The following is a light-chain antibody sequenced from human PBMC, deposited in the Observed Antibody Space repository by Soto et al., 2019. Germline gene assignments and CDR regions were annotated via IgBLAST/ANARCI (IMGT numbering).Light chain of an antibody. J-gene: IGKJ5*01. CDR2: GTS. Sequence: GLTQYPGAVSLSRGERATLSCRASERIYSAYLGWYQQKPGQAPRLLIYGTSSRATGIPDRFSGSGSGTDFTLTISRLEPEDFAVYYCQQYGISPITFGQGTRLEIK. V-gene: IGKV3-20*01. CDR1: ERIYSAY. CDR3: QQYGISPIT.